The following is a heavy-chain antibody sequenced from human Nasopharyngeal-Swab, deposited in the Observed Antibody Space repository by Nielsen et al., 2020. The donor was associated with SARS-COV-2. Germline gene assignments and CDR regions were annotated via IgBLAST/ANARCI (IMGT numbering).Heavy chain of an antibody. CDR1: GFTVSSNY. D-gene: IGHD1-26*01. CDR3: ARDGGSYFDY. J-gene: IGHJ4*02. V-gene: IGHV3-66*01. Sequence: GALKISCAASGFTVSSNYMSWVRQAPGKGLEWVSVIYSGGSTYYADSVKGRFTISRDNSKNTLYLQMNSLRAEDTAVYYCARDGGSYFDYWGQGTLVTVSS. CDR2: IYSGGST.